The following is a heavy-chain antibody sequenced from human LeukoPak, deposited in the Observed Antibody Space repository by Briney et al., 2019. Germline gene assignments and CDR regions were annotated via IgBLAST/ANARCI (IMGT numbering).Heavy chain of an antibody. CDR1: GAFITSYY. V-gene: IGHV4-59*12. Sequence: NPSETLSLTCTVSGAFITSYYWTWFRQPPGKGLECIGDIYYRGSTDYNPSLKSRATISLDTSKNQFSLKLSSVTAADTAVYYCARDGRNYYGSGSYPSYYFDYWGQGTLVTVSS. D-gene: IGHD3-10*01. CDR3: ARDGRNYYGSGSYPSYYFDY. CDR2: IYYRGST. J-gene: IGHJ4*02.